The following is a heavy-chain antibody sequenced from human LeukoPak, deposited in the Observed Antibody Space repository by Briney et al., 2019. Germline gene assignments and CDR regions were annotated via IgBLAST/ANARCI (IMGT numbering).Heavy chain of an antibody. CDR1: GGSISSYY. J-gene: IGHJ4*02. CDR3: VRLSLSSSFYYLDY. CDR2: IYYSGST. V-gene: IGHV4-59*01. Sequence: SETLSLTCTVSGGSISSYYWSWIRQPPGKGLEWIGYIYYSGSTNYNPSLKSRVTISVDTSKNQFSLKLSSVTAADTAVYYCVRLSLSSSFYYLDYWGQGTLVTVSS. D-gene: IGHD6-13*01.